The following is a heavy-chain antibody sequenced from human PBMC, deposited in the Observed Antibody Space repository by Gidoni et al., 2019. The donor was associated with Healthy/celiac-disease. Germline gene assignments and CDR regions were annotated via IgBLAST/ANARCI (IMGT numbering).Heavy chain of an antibody. CDR3: ARELSSSRYYYYYGMDV. D-gene: IGHD2-15*01. CDR2: INPSGGST. CDR1: GSTFTSYH. Sequence: QVQLVQSGAEVTKPGASVKVSCTASGSTFTSYHMHWVRQAPGQGLEWMGIINPSGGSTSYAQKLQGRVTMTRDTSTSTVYMELSSLRSEDTAVYYCARELSSSRYYYYYGMDVWGQGTTVTVSS. V-gene: IGHV1-46*04. J-gene: IGHJ6*02.